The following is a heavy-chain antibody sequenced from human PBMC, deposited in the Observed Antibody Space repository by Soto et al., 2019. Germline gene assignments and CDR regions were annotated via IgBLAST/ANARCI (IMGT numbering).Heavy chain of an antibody. J-gene: IGHJ4*02. CDR2: IIPLFGTP. CDR1: GGIFSTYA. D-gene: IGHD3-10*01. CDR3: ARDRYDNGSVNYYNRIDF. Sequence: QVQLVQSGAEVKKPGSSVKVSCKAYGGIFSTYAISWLRQAPGQGRERLGGIIPLFGTPNYAQRFQRRVTITAGESTSTDYMELSRLRSDDTAVDYCARDRYDNGSVNYYNRIDFLVQGTLVTVSS. V-gene: IGHV1-69*01.